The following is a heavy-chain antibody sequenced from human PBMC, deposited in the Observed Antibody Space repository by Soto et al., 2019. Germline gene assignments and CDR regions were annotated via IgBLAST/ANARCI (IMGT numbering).Heavy chain of an antibody. CDR3: ARLPGIVAPGTVFLDN. J-gene: IGHJ4*02. Sequence: GESLKISCKASGYRFTSSWIGWVRQMPGKGLEWMGIIYPGDSDTRYRPSFQGQVTISADKSSSTAHLQWNSLQASDTAMYYCARLPGIVAPGTVFLDNWGQGTMVTSPQ. V-gene: IGHV5-51*01. CDR2: IYPGDSDT. CDR1: GYRFTSSW. D-gene: IGHD1-1*01.